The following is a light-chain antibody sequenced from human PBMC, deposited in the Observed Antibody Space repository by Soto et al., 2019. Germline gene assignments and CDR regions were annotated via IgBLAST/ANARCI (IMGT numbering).Light chain of an antibody. Sequence: QSALTQPPSASGSPGQSVTISCTGTSGDVGAYNYVSWYQQHPGKAPKLVIFEVNKRPSGVPDRFSGSKSGNTASLTVSGLQTEDEADYYCNSYTSSSTLLFGTGTKVTVL. CDR2: EVN. CDR3: NSYTSSSTLL. V-gene: IGLV2-8*01. J-gene: IGLJ1*01. CDR1: SGDVGAYNY.